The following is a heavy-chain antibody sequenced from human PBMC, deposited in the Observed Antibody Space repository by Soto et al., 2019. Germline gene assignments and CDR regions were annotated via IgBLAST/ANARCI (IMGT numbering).Heavy chain of an antibody. D-gene: IGHD3-3*01. CDR3: ARALTYYDFWSGYYTGSDYYYYMDV. J-gene: IGHJ6*03. Sequence: GGSLRLSCAASGFTVSSNYMSWVRQAPGKGLEWVSVIYSGGSTYYADSVRGRFTISRHNSKNTLYLQMNSLRAEDTAVYYCARALTYYDFWSGYYTGSDYYYYMDVWGKGTTVTVSS. CDR2: IYSGGST. V-gene: IGHV3-53*04. CDR1: GFTVSSNY.